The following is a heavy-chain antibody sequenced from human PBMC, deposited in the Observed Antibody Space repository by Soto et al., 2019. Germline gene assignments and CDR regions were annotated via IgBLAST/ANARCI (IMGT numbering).Heavy chain of an antibody. Sequence: QVQMVESGGGVVQPGMSLRLSCVASGFAFSSFGMHWVRQAPGKGLEWVAIIWYDGSDKYYGDSVKGRFTISRDNSKNTLFLHMNSLRAEDTAVYHCAFGNLSYYFDYWGQGTPVTVSS. J-gene: IGHJ4*02. CDR2: IWYDGSDK. V-gene: IGHV3-33*01. D-gene: IGHD3-16*01. CDR3: AFGNLSYYFDY. CDR1: GFAFSSFG.